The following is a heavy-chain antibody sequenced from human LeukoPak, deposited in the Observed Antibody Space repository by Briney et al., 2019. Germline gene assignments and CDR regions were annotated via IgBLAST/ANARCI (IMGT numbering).Heavy chain of an antibody. V-gene: IGHV4-59*01. D-gene: IGHD3-22*01. J-gene: IGHJ5*02. Sequence: AETLSLTCTVSGGSISSYYWSWIRQPPGKGLEWIGYIYYSGSTNYNPSLKSRVTISVDTSKNQFSLKLSSVTAADTAVYYCAGDNYYDSSNWFEPWGQGTLVTVSS. CDR1: GGSISSYY. CDR2: IYYSGST. CDR3: AGDNYYDSSNWFEP.